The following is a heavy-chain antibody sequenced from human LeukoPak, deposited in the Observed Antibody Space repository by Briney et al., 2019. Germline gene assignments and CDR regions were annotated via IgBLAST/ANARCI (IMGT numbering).Heavy chain of an antibody. V-gene: IGHV5-51*01. J-gene: IGHJ5*02. Sequence: TGESLKISCKGSGYTFSSYWIDWVRPLPGKGLAWMGIIYPGDSETSYNPSFQGQVTISADKSITTAYLQWSSLKASDTAMYYCARHLGRYCTSTSCYPWFDPWGQGTLVTVSS. CDR1: GYTFSSYW. CDR3: ARHLGRYCTSTSCYPWFDP. CDR2: IYPGDSET. D-gene: IGHD2-2*01.